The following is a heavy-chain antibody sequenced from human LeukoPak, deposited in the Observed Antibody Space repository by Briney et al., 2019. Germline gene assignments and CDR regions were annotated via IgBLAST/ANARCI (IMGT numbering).Heavy chain of an antibody. D-gene: IGHD3-10*01. CDR2: IYHSGST. J-gene: IGHJ4*02. CDR1: GGSISGGGYS. Sequence: SETLSLTCAVSGGSISGGGYSWSWIRQPPGKGLEWIGYIYHSGSTYYNPSLKSRVTISVDRSKNQFSLKLSSVTAADTAVYYCARGVYYYGSGSYYNSGYFDYWGQGTLVTVSS. V-gene: IGHV4-30-2*01. CDR3: ARGVYYYGSGSYYNSGYFDY.